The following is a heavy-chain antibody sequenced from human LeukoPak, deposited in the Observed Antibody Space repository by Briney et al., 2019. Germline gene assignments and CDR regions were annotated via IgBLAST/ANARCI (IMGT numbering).Heavy chain of an antibody. CDR2: INHSGST. CDR3: ARGAGYATGY. D-gene: IGHD5-12*01. V-gene: IGHV4-34*01. CDR1: GGSFSGYY. J-gene: IGHJ4*02. Sequence: SETLSLTCAVYGGSFSGYYWSWIRQPPGKGLEWIGEINHSGSTNYNPSLKSRVTISVDTSKNQFSLKLSSVTAADTAVYYCARGAGYATGYWGQGTLVTVSS.